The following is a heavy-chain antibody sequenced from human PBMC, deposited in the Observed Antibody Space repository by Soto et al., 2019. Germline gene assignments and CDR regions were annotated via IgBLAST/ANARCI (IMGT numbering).Heavy chain of an antibody. V-gene: IGHV1-18*01. D-gene: IGHD6-19*01. CDR2: ISAYNGNT. CDR1: GYTFTSYD. J-gene: IGHJ4*02. CDR3: ARAVAVPADFDY. Sequence: ASVKVSCKASGYTFTSYDINWVRQATGQGLEWMGWISAYNGNTNYAQKHQGRVTMTKDTSTSTAYMELSSLRSEDTAVYYCARAVAVPADFDYWGQGSLVTVSS.